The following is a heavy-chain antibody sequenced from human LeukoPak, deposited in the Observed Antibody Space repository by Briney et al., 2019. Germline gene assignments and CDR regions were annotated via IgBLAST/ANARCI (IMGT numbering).Heavy chain of an antibody. CDR1: GYPFTSYG. CDR3: AREGIQLWLDLSY. D-gene: IGHD5-18*01. J-gene: IGHJ4*02. Sequence: ASVKVSCKASGYPFTSYGVTWVRQAPGQGLEWMEWISAYNGDTRYAQNLQGRLTMTTDTSTTTAYMELRSLRSDDTAVYYCAREGIQLWLDLSYWGQGTLVTVSS. V-gene: IGHV1-18*04. CDR2: ISAYNGDT.